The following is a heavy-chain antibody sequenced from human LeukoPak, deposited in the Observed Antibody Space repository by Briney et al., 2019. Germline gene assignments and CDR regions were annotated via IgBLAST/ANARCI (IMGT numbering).Heavy chain of an antibody. CDR3: AKGSTVTTPQYFDY. D-gene: IGHD4-17*01. CDR1: GFTFSDYY. V-gene: IGHV3-11*04. J-gene: IGHJ4*02. Sequence: GGSLRLSCAASGFTFSDYYMSWIRQAPGKGPEWVSYISSSGSTIYYADSVKGRFTISRDNSKNTLYLQMNSLRAEDTAVYYCAKGSTVTTPQYFDYWGQGTLVTVSS. CDR2: ISSSGSTI.